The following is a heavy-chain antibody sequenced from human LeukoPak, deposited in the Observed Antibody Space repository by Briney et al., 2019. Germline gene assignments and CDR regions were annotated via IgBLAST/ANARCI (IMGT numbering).Heavy chain of an antibody. CDR3: ARDLPIGYASMAF. Sequence: ASVKVSCKASGYTXSSYYMHWVRQAPGQGLEWMGVINPSGGNTGYSQKFQGRITMTRDTPTSTLYLEMTSLTSDDTAVYYCARDLPIGYASMAFWGQGTLVTVSS. D-gene: IGHD3-16*01. CDR2: INPSGGNT. CDR1: GYTXSSYY. V-gene: IGHV1-46*01. J-gene: IGHJ4*02.